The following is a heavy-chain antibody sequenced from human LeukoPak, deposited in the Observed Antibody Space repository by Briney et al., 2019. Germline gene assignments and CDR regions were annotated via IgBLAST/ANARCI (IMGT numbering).Heavy chain of an antibody. D-gene: IGHD5-24*01. CDR1: GGSISTYY. Sequence: PSETLSLTCTVPGGSISTYYWSWIRQPAGRGLEWIGRIYTSGSTNYNPSLKSRVTMSVDTSKNQFSLKLSSVTAADTAVYYCAREEEQMARGLDPWGQGALVTVSS. J-gene: IGHJ5*02. CDR3: AREEEQMARGLDP. CDR2: IYTSGST. V-gene: IGHV4-4*07.